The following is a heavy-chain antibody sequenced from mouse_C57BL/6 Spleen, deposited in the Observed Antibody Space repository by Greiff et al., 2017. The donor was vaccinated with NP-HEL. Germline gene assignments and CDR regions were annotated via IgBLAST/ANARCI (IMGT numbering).Heavy chain of an antibody. J-gene: IGHJ2*01. V-gene: IGHV3-6*01. CDR1: GYSITSGYY. CDR2: ISYDGSN. CDR3: ARGDGNYVRFDY. Sequence: EVQLQESGPGLVKPSQSLSLTCSVTGYSITSGYYWNWIRQFPGNKLEWMGYISYDGSNNYNPSLKNRISITRDTSKNQFFLKLNSVTTEDTATYYCARGDGNYVRFDYWGQGTTLTVSS. D-gene: IGHD2-1*01.